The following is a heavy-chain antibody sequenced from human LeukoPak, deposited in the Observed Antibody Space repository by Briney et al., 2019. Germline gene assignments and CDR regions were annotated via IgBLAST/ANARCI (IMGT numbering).Heavy chain of an antibody. V-gene: IGHV4-59*12. CDR1: GGSISSYY. D-gene: IGHD5-24*01. CDR3: ASGRWLQVFDY. Sequence: SETLSLTCTVSGGSISSYYWSWIRQPPGKGLEWIGYIYYSGSTNYNPSLKSRVTMSVDTSKNQFSLKLSSVTAADTAVYYCASGRWLQVFDYWGQGTLVTVSS. J-gene: IGHJ4*02. CDR2: IYYSGST.